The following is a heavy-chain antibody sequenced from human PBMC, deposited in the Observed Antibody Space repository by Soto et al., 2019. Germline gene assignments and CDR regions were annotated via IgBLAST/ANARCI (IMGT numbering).Heavy chain of an antibody. J-gene: IGHJ4*01. CDR2: INAGNGNT. CDR1: GYSFTSYA. V-gene: IGHV1-3*01. Sequence: ASLKVSCKASGYSFTSYAIHWMRQAPGQRLEWMGWINAGNGNTKVPQKLQGRVTFTRDTSASTVYMEASSLRSEDTAVYSCVRAAYYYESSGYYPGHYWR. CDR3: VRAAYYYESSGYYPGHY. D-gene: IGHD3-22*01.